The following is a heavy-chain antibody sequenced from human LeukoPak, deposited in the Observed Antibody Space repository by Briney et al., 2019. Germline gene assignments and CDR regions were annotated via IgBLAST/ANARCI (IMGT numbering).Heavy chain of an antibody. D-gene: IGHD2-2*01. V-gene: IGHV4-34*01. J-gene: IGHJ6*03. CDR3: ARHQSYYYDYYMDV. Sequence: PSETLSLTCAVYGGSFSGYYWTWTRQPPGKGLEWIGSIYYSGSTYYNPSLKSRVTISVDTSKNQFSLKLTSVTAADTAVYYCARHQSYYYDYYMDVWGKGTTVTISS. CDR2: IYYSGST. CDR1: GGSFSGYY.